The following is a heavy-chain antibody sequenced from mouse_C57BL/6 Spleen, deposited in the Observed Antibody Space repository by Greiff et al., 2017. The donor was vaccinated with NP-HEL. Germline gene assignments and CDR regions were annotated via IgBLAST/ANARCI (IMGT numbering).Heavy chain of an antibody. Sequence: QVQLKQSGAELVRPGASVTLSCKASGYTFTDYEMHWVKQTPVHGLEWIGAIDPETGGTAYNQKFKGKAILTADKSSSTAYMELRSLTSEDSAVYYCTLYGSSYPYWYFDVWGTGTTVTVSS. CDR1: GYTFTDYE. CDR3: TLYGSSYPYWYFDV. V-gene: IGHV1-15*01. D-gene: IGHD1-1*01. J-gene: IGHJ1*03. CDR2: IDPETGGT.